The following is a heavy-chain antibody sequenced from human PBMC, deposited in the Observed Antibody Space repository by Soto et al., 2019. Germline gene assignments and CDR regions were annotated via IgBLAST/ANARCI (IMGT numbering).Heavy chain of an antibody. J-gene: IGHJ6*02. CDR1: GGTFSSYA. CDR3: ARDIVVVPAAILAYYYYGMDV. D-gene: IGHD2-2*02. Sequence: SVKVSCKASGGTFSSYAISWVRQAPGQGLEWMGGIIPIFGTANYAQKFQGRVTITADESTSTAYMELSSLRSEDTAVYYCARDIVVVPAAILAYYYYGMDVWGQGTTVTVSS. CDR2: IIPIFGTA. V-gene: IGHV1-69*13.